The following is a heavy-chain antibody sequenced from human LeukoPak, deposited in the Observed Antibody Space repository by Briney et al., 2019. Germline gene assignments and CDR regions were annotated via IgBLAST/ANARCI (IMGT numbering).Heavy chain of an antibody. CDR2: IYYSGST. V-gene: IGHV4-59*01. D-gene: IGHD6-19*01. J-gene: IGHJ4*02. CDR3: ARSRRNSSGWYFDY. Sequence: SETLSLTCTVSGGSISSYYWSWIRQPPGKGLEWIGYIYYSGSTNYNPSPKSRVTISVDTSKNQFSLKLSSVTAADTAVYYCARSRRNSSGWYFDYWGQGTLVTVSS. CDR1: GGSISSYY.